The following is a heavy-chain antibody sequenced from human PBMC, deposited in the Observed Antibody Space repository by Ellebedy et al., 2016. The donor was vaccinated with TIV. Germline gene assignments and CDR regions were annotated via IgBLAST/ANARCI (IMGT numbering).Heavy chain of an antibody. Sequence: PGGSLRLSCAASGFTVSSNYMSWVRQAPGKGLEWVSVIYSGGSTYYADSVKVRFTISRDNSKNTLYLQMNSLRAEDTAVYYCARGVTKDPQFPIDYWGQGTLVTVSS. V-gene: IGHV3-66*01. CDR2: IYSGGST. CDR1: GFTVSSNY. J-gene: IGHJ4*02. D-gene: IGHD3-3*01. CDR3: ARGVTKDPQFPIDY.